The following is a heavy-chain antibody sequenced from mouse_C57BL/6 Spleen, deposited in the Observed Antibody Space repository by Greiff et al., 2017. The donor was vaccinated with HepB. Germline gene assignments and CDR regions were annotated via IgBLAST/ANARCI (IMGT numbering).Heavy chain of an antibody. CDR1: GYTFTSYW. Sequence: QVQLQQPGAELVMPGASVKLSCKASGYTFTSYWMHWVKQRPGQGLEWIGEIDPSDSYTNYNQKFKGKSTLTVDKSSSTAYMQLSSLTSEDSAVYYCARRTILGQREYYFDYWGQGTTLTVSS. J-gene: IGHJ2*01. CDR3: ARRTILGQREYYFDY. D-gene: IGHD4-1*01. V-gene: IGHV1-69*01. CDR2: IDPSDSYT.